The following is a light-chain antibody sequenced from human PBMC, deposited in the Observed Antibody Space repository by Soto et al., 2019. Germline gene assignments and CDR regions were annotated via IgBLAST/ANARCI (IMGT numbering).Light chain of an antibody. CDR3: AAWDDSLNDLI. CDR2: SNN. V-gene: IGLV1-44*01. J-gene: IGLJ2*01. Sequence: QSVLTQPPSASGIPGPRGTLSCSGSRSNIGSNTVNWYQQLPGTAPKLLIYSNNERPSGLPDRFSGSKSGTSASLAISGLQSEDEADYHCAAWDDSLNDLIFGGGTKLPS. CDR1: RSNIGSNT.